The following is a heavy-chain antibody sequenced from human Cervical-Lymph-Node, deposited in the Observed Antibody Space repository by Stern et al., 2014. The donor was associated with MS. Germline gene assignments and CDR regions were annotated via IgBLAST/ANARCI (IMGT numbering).Heavy chain of an antibody. CDR1: GYSFSNYY. Sequence: VQLLESGAEVKKPGASAKVSCKASGYSFSNYYVHWVRLAPGQGLEWVGWINPNGGGTNLAQKFQGRVTMTRETSISTAYMELTWLRSDDTAVYYCARGRGRFMALFDSWGQGTLVTVSS. D-gene: IGHD3-3*01. V-gene: IGHV1-2*02. CDR3: ARGRGRFMALFDS. J-gene: IGHJ4*02. CDR2: INPNGGGT.